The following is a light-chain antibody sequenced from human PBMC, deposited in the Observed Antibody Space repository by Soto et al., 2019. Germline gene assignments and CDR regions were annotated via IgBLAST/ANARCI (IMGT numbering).Light chain of an antibody. CDR3: CAYTSTSTHV. Sequence: QSLLTQPASVSGSPAQSITISCTGTSSDVGGYNYVSWYQHHPGKAPELIIYEVSYRPSGVSNRFSGPKSGNTASLTISGLQADDEAEYYCCAYTSTSTHVFGTGTKVTVL. CDR1: SSDVGGYNY. CDR2: EVS. J-gene: IGLJ1*01. V-gene: IGLV2-14*01.